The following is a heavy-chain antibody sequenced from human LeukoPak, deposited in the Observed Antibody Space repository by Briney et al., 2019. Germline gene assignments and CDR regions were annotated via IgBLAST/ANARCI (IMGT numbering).Heavy chain of an antibody. CDR3: ARGLGHYDSSGYPYFDY. V-gene: IGHV1-18*01. J-gene: IGHJ4*02. Sequence: ASVKVSCKASGYTFTSYGISWVRQAPGQGLEWMGWISAYNGNTNYAQKLQGRVTMTTDTSTSTAYMELSSLRSEDTAVYYCARGLGHYDSSGYPYFDYWGQGTLVTVSS. CDR2: ISAYNGNT. CDR1: GYTFTSYG. D-gene: IGHD3-22*01.